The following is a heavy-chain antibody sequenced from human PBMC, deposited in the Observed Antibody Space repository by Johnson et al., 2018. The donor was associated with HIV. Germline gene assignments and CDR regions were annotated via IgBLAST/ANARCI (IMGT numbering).Heavy chain of an antibody. D-gene: IGHD1-26*01. CDR1: RLTLSDSY. V-gene: IGHV3-11*04. CDR3: AKDRPRVGATAPSGGMDFDI. J-gene: IGHJ3*02. Sequence: VQLVESGGGLVKPGGSLRLSCVASRLTLSDSYMSWIRQAPGKGLEWVSYISGSGNAIYYADSVRGRFTISRDNAKNSLYLEMNSLGDDDTTMYYCAKDRPRVGATAPSGGMDFDIWGQGTMVTVSS. CDR2: ISGSGNAI.